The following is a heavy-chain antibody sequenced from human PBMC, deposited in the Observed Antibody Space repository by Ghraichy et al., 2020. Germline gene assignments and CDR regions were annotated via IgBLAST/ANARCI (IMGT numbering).Heavy chain of an antibody. J-gene: IGHJ4*02. CDR2: VSDYNGYT. Sequence: ASVKVSCKASGYTFTSYGISWVRQAPGQGLEWVGWVSDYNGYTKYAQRFQGRVTMTRDTSTNTAYMELRSLRSDDTAVYYCARRYYSDDNKYGPAFDNWGQGTLVTVSS. CDR1: GYTFTSYG. D-gene: IGHD3-9*01. V-gene: IGHV1-18*04. CDR3: ARRYYSDDNKYGPAFDN.